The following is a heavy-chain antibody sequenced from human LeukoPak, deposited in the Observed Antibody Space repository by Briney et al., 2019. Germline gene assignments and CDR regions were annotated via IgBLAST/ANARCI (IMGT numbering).Heavy chain of an antibody. CDR1: GYTFTSYG. Sequence: GASVQVSCKASGYTFTSYGISWVRQAPGQGLEWMGWISAYNGNTNYAQKHQGRVTMTTDTSTSTAYMELRSLRSDDTAVYYCARVRCSSTSCYIWFDPWGQGTLVTVSS. CDR2: ISAYNGNT. D-gene: IGHD2-2*02. V-gene: IGHV1-18*01. J-gene: IGHJ5*02. CDR3: ARVRCSSTSCYIWFDP.